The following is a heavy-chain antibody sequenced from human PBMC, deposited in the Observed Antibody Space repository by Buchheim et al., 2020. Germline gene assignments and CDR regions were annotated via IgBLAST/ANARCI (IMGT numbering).Heavy chain of an antibody. CDR3: AILRLGQFPE. Sequence: EVQLVESGGGLVQPGGSLRLSCAASGFIFANYAMTWVRQAPGKGLEWVAAISAGGGGPYYGDSLKGRFTVSRDNSKDTLFLRVNSLRGDDTAVYYCAILRLGQFPEWGQGTL. J-gene: IGHJ4*02. CDR1: GFIFANYA. CDR2: ISAGGGGP. D-gene: IGHD3-16*01. V-gene: IGHV3-23*04.